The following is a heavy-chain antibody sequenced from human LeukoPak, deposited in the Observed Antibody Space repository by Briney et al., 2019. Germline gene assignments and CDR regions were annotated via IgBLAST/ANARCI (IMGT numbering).Heavy chain of an antibody. CDR2: INHSGST. V-gene: IGHV4-34*01. J-gene: IGHJ4*02. D-gene: IGHD6-13*01. Sequence: SETLSLTCAVYGGSFSGYYWSWIRQPPGKGLEWIGEINHSGSTNYNPSLKSRVTISVDTSKNQFSLKLSSVTAADTAVYYCARSGDWYSSSWYDYRGQGTLVTVSS. CDR1: GGSFSGYY. CDR3: ARSGDWYSSSWYDY.